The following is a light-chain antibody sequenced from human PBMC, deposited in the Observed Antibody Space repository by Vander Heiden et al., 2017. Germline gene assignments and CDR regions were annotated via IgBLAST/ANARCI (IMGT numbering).Light chain of an antibody. CDR1: SSDVGGYNY. Sequence: QSALTQPRSVSRSPGQSVTISCTGTSSDVGGYNYVSWYQQHPGKAPKLMIYDVSKRPSGVPDRFSGSKSGNTASLTISGLQAEDEADYYCCSYAGSYTCWVFGGGTKLTVL. J-gene: IGLJ3*02. CDR2: DVS. CDR3: CSYAGSYTCWV. V-gene: IGLV2-11*01.